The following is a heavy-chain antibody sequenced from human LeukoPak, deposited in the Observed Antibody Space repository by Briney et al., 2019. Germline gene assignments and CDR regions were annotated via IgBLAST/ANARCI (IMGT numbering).Heavy chain of an antibody. CDR1: GFTFSSYG. V-gene: IGHV3-33*01. CDR3: ARPAYCGGDCYFPTYFDY. Sequence: QPGRSLRLSCAASGFTFSSYGMHWVRQAPGKGLEWVAVIWYDGSNKYYADSVKGRFTISRDNSKNTLYLQMNSLRAEDTAVYYCARPAYCGGDCYFPTYFDYWGQGTLVTVSS. J-gene: IGHJ4*02. CDR2: IWYDGSNK. D-gene: IGHD2-21*01.